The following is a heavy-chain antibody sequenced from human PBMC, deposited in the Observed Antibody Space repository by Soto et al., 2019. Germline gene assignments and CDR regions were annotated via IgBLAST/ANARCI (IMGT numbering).Heavy chain of an antibody. CDR3: ARDLGGFPDY. J-gene: IGHJ4*02. CDR1: GYTFTSYG. Sequence: QFQLVQSGAEVKKPGASVKVSCKASGYTFTSYGISWVRQAPGQGLEWMGWISAHNGNTKYEQKLQGRVTMTTDTSTSTAYMELRSLRPADTAVYYCARDLGGFPDYWGQGTLVTVSS. D-gene: IGHD5-12*01. CDR2: ISAHNGNT. V-gene: IGHV1-18*01.